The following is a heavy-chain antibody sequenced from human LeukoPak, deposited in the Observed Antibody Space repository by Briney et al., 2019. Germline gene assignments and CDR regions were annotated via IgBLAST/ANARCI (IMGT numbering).Heavy chain of an antibody. Sequence: ASVKVSCKASGYTFTSYGISWVRQSPGQGLEWMGWISAYNGNTNYAQKLQGRVTMTTDTSTSTAYMELRSLRSDDTAVYYCAREPTPYSYGLDWGQGTLVTVSS. D-gene: IGHD5-18*01. CDR1: GYTFTSYG. V-gene: IGHV1-18*01. CDR2: ISAYNGNT. CDR3: AREPTPYSYGLD. J-gene: IGHJ4*02.